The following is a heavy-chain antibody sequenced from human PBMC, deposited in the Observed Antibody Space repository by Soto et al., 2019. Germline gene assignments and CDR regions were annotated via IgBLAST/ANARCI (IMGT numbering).Heavy chain of an antibody. V-gene: IGHV1-2*02. Sequence: ASVKVSCKASGYTFTDYYMRWVRQAPGQGLEWMGWINPNSGGTNYAQKFQGRVTMTRDTSVTTAYMELSRLTSDDTAVYYCAIQEDAFDIWGPGTMVTVSS. D-gene: IGHD2-21*01. J-gene: IGHJ3*02. CDR2: INPNSGGT. CDR1: GYTFTDYY. CDR3: AIQEDAFDI.